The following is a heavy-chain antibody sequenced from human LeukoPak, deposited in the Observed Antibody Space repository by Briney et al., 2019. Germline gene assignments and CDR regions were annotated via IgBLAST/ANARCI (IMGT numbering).Heavy chain of an antibody. CDR3: ARRYITGWYFDY. D-gene: IGHD6-25*01. CDR1: GFTFSSCS. J-gene: IGHJ4*02. CDR2: ISSSSSYI. Sequence: GGSLRLSCAASGFTFSSCSMNWVRQAPGKGLEWVSSISSSSSYIYYADSVKGRFTISRDNSKNTLYLQMNSLRADDTAIYYCARRYITGWYFDYWGQGTLVTVSS. V-gene: IGHV3-21*04.